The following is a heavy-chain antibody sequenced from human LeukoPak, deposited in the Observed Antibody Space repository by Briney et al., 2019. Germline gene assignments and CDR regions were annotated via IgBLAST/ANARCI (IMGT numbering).Heavy chain of an antibody. J-gene: IGHJ4*02. CDR3: ADYGSGSYIFDF. Sequence: PGGSLRLSCAASGFTFSNSPMSWVRQAPGKGLEWVSGISDSGGATYYADSVKGRFTISRDNSKNTLFLHMNSLRAEDTAVYYCADYGSGSYIFDFWGQGTLVTVSS. V-gene: IGHV3-23*01. D-gene: IGHD3-10*01. CDR2: ISDSGGAT. CDR1: GFTFSNSP.